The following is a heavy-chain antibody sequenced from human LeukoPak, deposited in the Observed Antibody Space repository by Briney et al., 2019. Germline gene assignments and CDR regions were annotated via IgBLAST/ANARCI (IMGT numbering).Heavy chain of an antibody. CDR3: VQDWAWGAFAY. Sequence: SETLSLTCTVSGGSISSATYCWSWIRQPPGKGLEWIGIIYHSGRTDYNPSLKSRVTISEDTSKNQFSLKLSSVTAADTAVYYCVQDWAWGAFAYWGQGTLVTVSS. J-gene: IGHJ4*02. V-gene: IGHV4-39*07. D-gene: IGHD7-27*01. CDR2: IYHSGRT. CDR1: GGSISSATYC.